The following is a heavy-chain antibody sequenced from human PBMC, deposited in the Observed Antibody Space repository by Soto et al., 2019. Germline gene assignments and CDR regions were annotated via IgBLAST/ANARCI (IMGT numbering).Heavy chain of an antibody. CDR1: GGSISSGSYH. CDR2: IYYSGST. CDR3: AREMNYYDTSGDSYFDY. J-gene: IGHJ4*02. Sequence: QVQLQESGPGLVKPSQTLSLTCTVSGGSISSGSYHWTWIRQHPGKGLEWIGYIYYSGSTYYNPSLKGRVTISLDASKNQFSLRLSSVTAADTAVYSCAREMNYYDTSGDSYFDYCGQGTLFTVSS. V-gene: IGHV4-31*03. D-gene: IGHD3-22*01.